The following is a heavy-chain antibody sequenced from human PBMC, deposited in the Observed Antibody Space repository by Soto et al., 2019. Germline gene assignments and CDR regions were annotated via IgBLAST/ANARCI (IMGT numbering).Heavy chain of an antibody. CDR1: GYIFSSYS. Sequence: QVQLVQSGAEVKKPGASVKVSCKASGYIFSSYSLHWVRQAPGQRLEWMGWINAGNGNTKYSQKFQGRVTFTRDTSATPAYMGLSSLRSEDTAVYYCASPSDGSGSYYWGQGTLVTVSS. CDR3: ASPSDGSGSYY. CDR2: INAGNGNT. V-gene: IGHV1-3*01. J-gene: IGHJ4*02. D-gene: IGHD3-10*01.